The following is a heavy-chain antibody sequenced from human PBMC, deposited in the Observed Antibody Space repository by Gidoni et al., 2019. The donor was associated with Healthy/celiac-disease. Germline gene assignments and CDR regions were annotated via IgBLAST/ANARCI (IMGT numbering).Heavy chain of an antibody. CDR1: GGTFSSYA. Sequence: QVQLVQSGAEVKKPGSSVKVSCKASGGTFSSYAISGVRQAPGQGLEWMGGIIPIFGTANYAQKFQGRVTITADESTSTAYMELSSLRSEDTAVYYCASLLDCGGDCYYFDYWGQGTLVTVSS. J-gene: IGHJ4*02. CDR2: IIPIFGTA. V-gene: IGHV1-69*01. CDR3: ASLLDCGGDCYYFDY. D-gene: IGHD2-21*01.